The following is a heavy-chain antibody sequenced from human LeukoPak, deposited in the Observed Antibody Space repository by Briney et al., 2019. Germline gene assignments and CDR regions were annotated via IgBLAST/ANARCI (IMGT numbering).Heavy chain of an antibody. CDR3: AREQIAARPSYYYYYYMDV. CDR1: GFTFSSYA. D-gene: IGHD6-6*01. Sequence: PGGSLRLSCAASGFTFSSYAIHWVRQAPGKGLEWVAVISYDGSTKYNADSVKGRFTISRDNSKNTLYLQMNSLRPGDTAVYYCAREQIAARPSYYYYYYMDVWGKGTTVTVSS. J-gene: IGHJ6*03. CDR2: ISYDGSTK. V-gene: IGHV3-30*04.